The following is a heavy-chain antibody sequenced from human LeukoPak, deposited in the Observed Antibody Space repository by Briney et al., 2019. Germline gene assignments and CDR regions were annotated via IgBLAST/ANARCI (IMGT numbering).Heavy chain of an antibody. CDR2: IFYSGNT. V-gene: IGHV4-59*08. J-gene: IGHJ4*02. D-gene: IGHD2-15*01. CDR3: ARHEVGYCSGGSCPYYFDY. Sequence: SETLSLTCTVPGGSISSSYWSWIRQPPGKGLERVGYIFYSGNTRYNPSLMSRVTISVDTSKNHFSLKLTSVTAADTAVYCCARHEVGYCSGGSCPYYFDYWGQGTLVTVSS. CDR1: GGSISSSY.